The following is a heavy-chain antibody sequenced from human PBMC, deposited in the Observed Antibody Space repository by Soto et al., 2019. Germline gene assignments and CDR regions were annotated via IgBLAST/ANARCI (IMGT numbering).Heavy chain of an antibody. D-gene: IGHD6-19*01. Sequence: SETLSLTCTVSGGSISSYYWSWIRQPPGKGLEWIGYIYYSGSTNYNPSLKSRVTISVNTSKNQFSLKLTSVTAADTAVYYCARASSGWWYFDYWGQGTLVTVSS. CDR1: GGSISSYY. CDR3: ARASSGWWYFDY. CDR2: IYYSGST. V-gene: IGHV4-59*01. J-gene: IGHJ4*02.